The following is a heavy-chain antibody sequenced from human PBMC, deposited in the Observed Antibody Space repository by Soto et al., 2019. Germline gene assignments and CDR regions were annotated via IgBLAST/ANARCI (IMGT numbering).Heavy chain of an antibody. V-gene: IGHV3-30-3*01. D-gene: IGHD4-4*01. CDR3: ARGPVTQTSFIDH. Sequence: GGSLRVLXEASGFTFRSYHMHWVRQAPGKGLEWVTVISYDGGNQYYADSVKGRFTISRDNSKDTLYLQMHSLRSDDTALYFCARGPVTQTSFIDHWGQGTLVTVS. CDR1: GFTFRSYH. J-gene: IGHJ4*02. CDR2: ISYDGGNQ.